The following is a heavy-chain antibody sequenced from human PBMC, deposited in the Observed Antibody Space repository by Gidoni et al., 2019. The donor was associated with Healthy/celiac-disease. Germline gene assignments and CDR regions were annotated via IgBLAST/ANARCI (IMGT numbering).Heavy chain of an antibody. J-gene: IGHJ5*02. V-gene: IGHV1-18*01. CDR1: GYTFTSYG. CDR2: ISAYNGNT. CDR3: ARGFRGITMVRGVIPHDP. D-gene: IGHD3-10*01. Sequence: QVQLVQSGAEVKKPGASVKVSCKASGYTFTSYGIRWGRQAPGQGLEWMGWISAYNGNTNYAHKRQGRVTMTTDTSTSTAYMELRSLRSDDTAVYYCARGFRGITMVRGVIPHDPWGQGTLVTVSS.